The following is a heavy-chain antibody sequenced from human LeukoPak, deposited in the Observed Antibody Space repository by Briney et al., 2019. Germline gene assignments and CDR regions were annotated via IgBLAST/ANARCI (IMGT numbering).Heavy chain of an antibody. J-gene: IGHJ4*02. D-gene: IGHD6-6*01. CDR1: GGSFSGYY. Sequence: SETLSLTCAVNGGSFSGYYWSWIRQPPGKGLEWIGEINHSGSTNYNPSLKSRVTISVDTSKNQFSLKLSSVTAADTAVYYCARGVLYSSSSGIDYWGQGTLVTVSS. V-gene: IGHV4-34*01. CDR2: INHSGST. CDR3: ARGVLYSSSSGIDY.